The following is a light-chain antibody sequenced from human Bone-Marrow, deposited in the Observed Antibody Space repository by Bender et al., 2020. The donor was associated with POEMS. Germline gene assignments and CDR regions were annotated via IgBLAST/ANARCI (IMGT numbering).Light chain of an antibody. V-gene: IGLV2-11*01. CDR1: SSDVGGYDY. CDR3: CSFAGLYTRYV. CDR2: DVS. Sequence: QSALTQPASVSESPGQSITISCTGSSSDVGGYDYVSWYQHHPGKAPKLMIYDVSKRPSGVPDRYSASKSGNTASLTISGLQAEDEADYYCCSFAGLYTRYVFGTGTKVTVL. J-gene: IGLJ1*01.